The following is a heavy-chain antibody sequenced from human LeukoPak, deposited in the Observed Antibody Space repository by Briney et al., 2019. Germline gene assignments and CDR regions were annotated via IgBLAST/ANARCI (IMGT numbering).Heavy chain of an antibody. Sequence: SETLSLTCAVYGGSFSGYYWSWIRQPPGKGLEWIGEINHSGSTNYNPSLKSRVTISIDTSKNQFSLKLSSVTAADTAVYYCARDGGGGGNVYWGQGTLVTVSS. J-gene: IGHJ4*02. CDR2: INHSGST. CDR3: ARDGGGGGNVY. D-gene: IGHD4-23*01. CDR1: GGSFSGYY. V-gene: IGHV4-34*01.